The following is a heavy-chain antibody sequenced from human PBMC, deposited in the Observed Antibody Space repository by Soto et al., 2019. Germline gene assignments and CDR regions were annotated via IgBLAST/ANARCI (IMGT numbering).Heavy chain of an antibody. CDR3: ARVPAGMIVVVPPSEDYYYYGMDV. Sequence: QVQLQESGPGLVKPSETLSLTCTVSGGSVSSGSYYWSWIRQPPGKGLEWIGYIYYSGSTNYNPSLKSRGTRSVDTSKNQFSLKLSSVTAADTAAYYCARVPAGMIVVVPPSEDYYYYGMDVWGQGTTVTVSS. J-gene: IGHJ6*02. CDR2: IYYSGST. D-gene: IGHD3-22*01. CDR1: GGSVSSGSYY. V-gene: IGHV4-61*01.